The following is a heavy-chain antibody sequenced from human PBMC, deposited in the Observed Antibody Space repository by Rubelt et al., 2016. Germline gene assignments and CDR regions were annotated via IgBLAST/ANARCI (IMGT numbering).Heavy chain of an antibody. Sequence: GGSLRLSCAASGFAFSNYAMAWVRQAPGKGLEWVSVISAFTDATFYGDSVKGRFTISRDNSKNTLYLQMNSLRAEDTAVYYCARGGMDVWGQGTTVTVSS. CDR1: GFAFSNYA. V-gene: IGHV3-23*01. CDR3: ARGGMDV. J-gene: IGHJ6*02. CDR2: ISAFTDAT.